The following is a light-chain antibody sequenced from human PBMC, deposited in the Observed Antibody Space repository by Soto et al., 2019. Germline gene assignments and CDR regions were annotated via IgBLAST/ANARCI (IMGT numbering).Light chain of an antibody. CDR2: LGS. CDR3: MQALQTPS. CDR1: QSLLHSNGYNY. V-gene: IGKV2-28*01. J-gene: IGKJ4*01. Sequence: ESVMSQSPLSLSVTPGEPASISCRSSQSLLHSNGYNYLEWYLQKPGQSPQLLIYLGSFRAAGVPDRFSGSGSGTDFTLKISRVEAADVGVYYCMQALQTPSFGGGTKVEIK.